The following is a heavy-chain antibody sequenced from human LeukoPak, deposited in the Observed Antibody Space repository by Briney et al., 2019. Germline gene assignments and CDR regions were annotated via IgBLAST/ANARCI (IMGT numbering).Heavy chain of an antibody. V-gene: IGHV4-34*01. D-gene: IGHD6-19*01. CDR2: INHSGSN. CDR1: GVSCSGYY. J-gene: IGHJ1*01. Sequence: AETLSLTCAVCGVSCSGYYWSWIRPPPGKGREWIGEINHSGSNNYNPSLKSRVTISGDTSKNQFSLKLSSVTAADTAVYYCARGLPGIAVVGTLFHHWGQGTLVTVSS. CDR3: ARGLPGIAVVGTLFHH.